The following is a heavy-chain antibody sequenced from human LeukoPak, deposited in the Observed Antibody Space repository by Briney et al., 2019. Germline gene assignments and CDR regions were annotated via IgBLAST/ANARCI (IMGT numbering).Heavy chain of an antibody. V-gene: IGHV4-4*02. CDR3: GSNVIGWRALDH. Sequence: SETLSLTCDVSGGSITNINWWSRVRQSPGKGLERIGEIYHTGLTKYNPSLQSRVIMSVDRSKNQFSLNMTSVTAADTAIYYCGSNVIGWRALDHWGQGTLVTVSS. CDR2: IYHTGLT. D-gene: IGHD6-19*01. CDR1: GGSITNINW. J-gene: IGHJ4*02.